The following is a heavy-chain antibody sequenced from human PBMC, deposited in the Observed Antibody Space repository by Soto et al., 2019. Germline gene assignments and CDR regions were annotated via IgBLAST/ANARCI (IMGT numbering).Heavy chain of an antibody. V-gene: IGHV3-21*01. J-gene: IGHJ6*02. Sequence: EVQLVESGGGLVQRGGALGLSCAASGFSCSSYSINWFRQAPGKGWGWLFSISSSSTYIYYADSVRGRFTISRDNSKNLVFLQMISLRAEDTAVYYCARDWDVAVVPAATNYPPYYGLDVWGQGASVTVSS. CDR2: ISSSSTYI. CDR3: ARDWDVAVVPAATNYPPYYGLDV. D-gene: IGHD2-2*01. CDR1: GFSCSSYS.